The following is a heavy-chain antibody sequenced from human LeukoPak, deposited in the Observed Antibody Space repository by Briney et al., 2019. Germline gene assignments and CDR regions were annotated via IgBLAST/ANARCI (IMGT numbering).Heavy chain of an antibody. CDR3: ARDSNGYSSYYMDV. CDR2: IGHDGADK. V-gene: IGHV3-30*04. CDR1: GFTFSHYA. J-gene: IGHJ6*03. D-gene: IGHD5-18*01. Sequence: GGSLRLSCAASGFTFSHYALHWVRQAPGKGLEWVALIGHDGADKYYADSVKGRFTISRDNAKNSLYLQMNSLRAEDTAVYYCARDSNGYSSYYMDVWGKGTTVTVSS.